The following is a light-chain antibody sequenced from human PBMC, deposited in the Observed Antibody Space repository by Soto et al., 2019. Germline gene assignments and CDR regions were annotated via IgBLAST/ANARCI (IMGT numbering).Light chain of an antibody. CDR2: GNS. Sequence: QSVLTQPPSVSGAPGQRVTISCTGSSSNIGAGYDVHWYQQLPETAPKLLIYGNSNRPSGVPDRFSGSKSGTSTSLAITGLQAEDEANYYCQSYDSSLSNLVFGGGTKLTVL. V-gene: IGLV1-40*01. CDR3: QSYDSSLSNLV. CDR1: SSNIGAGYD. J-gene: IGLJ3*02.